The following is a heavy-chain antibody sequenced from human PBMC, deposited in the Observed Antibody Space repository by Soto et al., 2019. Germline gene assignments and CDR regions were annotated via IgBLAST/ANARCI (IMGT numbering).Heavy chain of an antibody. Sequence: GGSLRLSCAASGFTFSSYGMHWVRQAPGKGLEWVAVISYDGSNKYYADSVKGRFTISRDNSKNTLYLQMNSLRAEDTAVYYCAKGHCGGDCPTSDFDYWGQGTLVTVSS. CDR1: GFTFSSYG. D-gene: IGHD2-21*02. CDR2: ISYDGSNK. CDR3: AKGHCGGDCPTSDFDY. J-gene: IGHJ4*02. V-gene: IGHV3-30*18.